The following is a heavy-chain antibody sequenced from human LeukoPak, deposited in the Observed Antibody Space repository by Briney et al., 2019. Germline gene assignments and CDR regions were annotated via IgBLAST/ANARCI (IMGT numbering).Heavy chain of an antibody. D-gene: IGHD4-17*01. CDR1: GFNFNDHY. CDR2: ISSTGSTT. CDR3: ARDLDYGVYADY. Sequence: TGGSLRLSCAASGFNFNDHYMSWIRQAPGKGLEWISYISSTGSTTYSADSVKGRFTISRDNAKNSLYLQMNSLRAEDTAVYYCARDLDYGVYADYWGQGTLVTVSS. J-gene: IGHJ4*02. V-gene: IGHV3-11*01.